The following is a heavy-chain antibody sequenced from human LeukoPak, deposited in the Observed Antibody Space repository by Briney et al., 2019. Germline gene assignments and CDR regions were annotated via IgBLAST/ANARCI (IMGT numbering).Heavy chain of an antibody. CDR3: ARDAVPYGSGSYYTAWNHYYYYGMDV. CDR1: GFTFSSYS. V-gene: IGHV3-21*01. Sequence: PGGSLRLSCAASGFTFSSYSMNWVRQAPGKGLEWVSSISSSSSYIYYADSVKGRFTISRDNAKNSLYLQMNSLRAEDTAVYYCARDAVPYGSGSYYTAWNHYYYYGMDVWGQGTTVTVSS. J-gene: IGHJ6*02. CDR2: ISSSSSYI. D-gene: IGHD3-10*01.